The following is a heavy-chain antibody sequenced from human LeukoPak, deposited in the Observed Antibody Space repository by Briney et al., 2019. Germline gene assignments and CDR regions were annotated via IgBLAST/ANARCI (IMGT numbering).Heavy chain of an antibody. V-gene: IGHV4-34*01. CDR3: ASRRAWEPVDY. Sequence: KHSETLSLTCAVYGGSFSGYYWSWIRQPPGKGLEWIGEINHSGSTNCNPSLKSRVTISVDTSKNQFSLKLSSVTAADTAVYYCASRRAWEPVDYWGQGTLVTVSS. CDR1: GGSFSGYY. CDR2: INHSGST. D-gene: IGHD1-26*01. J-gene: IGHJ4*02.